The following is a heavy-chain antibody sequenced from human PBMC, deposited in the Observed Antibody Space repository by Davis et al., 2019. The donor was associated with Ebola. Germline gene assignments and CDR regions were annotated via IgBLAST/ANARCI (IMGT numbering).Heavy chain of an antibody. D-gene: IGHD2-15*01. CDR1: GGSFSAYY. Sequence: SETLSLTCAVYGGSFSAYYWTWIRQPPGKGLEWIGEIDHSGSTNYNPSLKSRVAISVHTSKNQFSLNLISMTAADTAVYYCARSVSGGRASDYCGHGTLVTVSS. V-gene: IGHV4-34*01. CDR2: IDHSGST. CDR3: ARSVSGGRASDY. J-gene: IGHJ4*01.